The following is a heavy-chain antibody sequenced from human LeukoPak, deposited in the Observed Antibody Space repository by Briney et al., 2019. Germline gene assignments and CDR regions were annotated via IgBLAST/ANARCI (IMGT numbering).Heavy chain of an antibody. D-gene: IGHD2-2*01. CDR3: TTDPSAVPAASMYYGMDV. CDR2: IKSKTDGGTT. J-gene: IGHJ6*02. V-gene: IGHV3-15*01. CDR1: GFTFSNAW. Sequence: GGSLRLSCAASGFTFSNAWMSWVRQAPGKGLEWVGRIKSKTDGGTTDYAAPVKGRFTISRDDSKNTLYLQMNSLETEDTAVYYCTTDPSAVPAASMYYGMDVWGQGTTVTVSS.